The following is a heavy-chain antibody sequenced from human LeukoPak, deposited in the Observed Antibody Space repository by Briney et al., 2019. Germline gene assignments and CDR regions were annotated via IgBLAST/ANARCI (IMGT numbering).Heavy chain of an antibody. CDR3: ARGDFWSGYYFDY. V-gene: IGHV3-21*01. CDR2: ISSSSNYI. Sequence: PGGSLRLSCAASGFTFSIYSMNWVRQAPGKGLEWVSSISSSSNYIYYADSVKGRFTISRDNAKNSLYLQMNSLRAEDTAVYYCARGDFWSGYYFDYWGQGTLVTVSS. J-gene: IGHJ4*02. D-gene: IGHD3-3*01. CDR1: GFTFSIYS.